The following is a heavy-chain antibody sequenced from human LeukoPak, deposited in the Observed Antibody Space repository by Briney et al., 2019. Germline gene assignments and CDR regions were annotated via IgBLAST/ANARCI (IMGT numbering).Heavy chain of an antibody. V-gene: IGHV4-39*01. D-gene: IGHD6-13*01. CDR3: ARQDSSSWYNFDY. J-gene: IGHJ4*02. CDR1: GGSISSSTYY. CDR2: IYYSGST. Sequence: SETLSLTCTVSGGSISSSTYYWGWIRQPPGKGLEWIGNIYYSGSTYYNPSLKSRVTISVDTSKDQFSLKLSSVTAADTAVYYCARQDSSSWYNFDYWGQGTLVTVSS.